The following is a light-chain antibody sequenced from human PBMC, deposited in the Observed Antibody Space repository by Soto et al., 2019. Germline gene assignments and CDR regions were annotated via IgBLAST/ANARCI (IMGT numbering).Light chain of an antibody. Sequence: EIVLAQSPGTLSLSPGERASLSCRASQSLTNNYFAWYQQKPGQAPRLLIYDASNRATGIPARFSGSGSGTDFTLTISSLEPEDFAVYYCQQRSNWPTWTFGQGTKVDIK. V-gene: IGKV3-11*01. J-gene: IGKJ1*01. CDR2: DAS. CDR1: QSLTNNY. CDR3: QQRSNWPTWT.